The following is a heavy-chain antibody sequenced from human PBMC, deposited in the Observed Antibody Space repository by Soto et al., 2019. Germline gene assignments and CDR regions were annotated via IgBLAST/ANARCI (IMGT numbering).Heavy chain of an antibody. D-gene: IGHD1-26*01. CDR3: ARLFPHSGGYLDY. J-gene: IGHJ4*02. CDR1: GFTFSSYS. CDR2: ISSSSSTI. V-gene: IGHV3-48*01. Sequence: GGSLRLSCAASGFTFSSYSMNWVRQAPGKGLEWVSYISSSSSTIYYADSVKGRFTISRDNAKNSLYLQMNSLRAEDTAVYYCARLFPHSGGYLDYLGQGTLVTVSS.